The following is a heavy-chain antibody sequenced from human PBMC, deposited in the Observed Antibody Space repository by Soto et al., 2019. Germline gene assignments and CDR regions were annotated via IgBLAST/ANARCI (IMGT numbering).Heavy chain of an antibody. V-gene: IGHV3-33*01. Sequence: GGSLRLSCAASGFTFSSYVMHWVRQAPGKGLEWVALIWYDGSNIYYPDSVKGRFSISRDNSKNTLYLQMNSLRAEDTAVYYCAREHSSMFAYWGQGALVTVSS. D-gene: IGHD2-2*01. CDR2: IWYDGSNI. J-gene: IGHJ4*02. CDR1: GFTFSSYV. CDR3: AREHSSMFAY.